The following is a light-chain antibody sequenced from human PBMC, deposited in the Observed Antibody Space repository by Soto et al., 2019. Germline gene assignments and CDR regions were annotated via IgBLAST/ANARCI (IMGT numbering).Light chain of an antibody. CDR1: SSDVGSHKL. CDR3: CSFAGGTTFWL. CDR2: EVA. Sequence: QSALTQPASVSGSPGQSITISCTGTSSDVGSHKLVSWYQQYPGKAPKLLIYEVAKRPSGVSNRFSGSKSGSTASLTVSGLQAEDEADYHCCSFAGGTTFWLFGGGTKLTVL. J-gene: IGLJ3*02. V-gene: IGLV2-23*02.